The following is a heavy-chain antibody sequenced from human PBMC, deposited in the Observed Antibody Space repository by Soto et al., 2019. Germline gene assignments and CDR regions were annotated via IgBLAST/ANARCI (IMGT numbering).Heavy chain of an antibody. CDR2: INAGNGNT. D-gene: IGHD6-19*01. CDR1: GYTFTSYA. V-gene: IGHV1-3*01. Sequence: ASVKVSCKASGYTFTSYAMHWVRQAPGQRLEWMGWINAGNGNTKYSQKFQGRVTITRDTSASTAYMELSSLRSEDTAVYYCARSHVAGTKAWFDPWGQGTLVTVSS. CDR3: ARSHVAGTKAWFDP. J-gene: IGHJ5*02.